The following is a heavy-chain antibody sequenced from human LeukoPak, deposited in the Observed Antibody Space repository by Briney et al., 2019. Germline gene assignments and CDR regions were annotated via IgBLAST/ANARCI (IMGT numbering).Heavy chain of an antibody. D-gene: IGHD1-26*01. CDR1: GGSISSRGFF. CDR3: ARLGSYHDF. Sequence: SETLPLTCTVSGGSISSRGFFWGWIRQPPGKGPEWIGSVYYDGVTYYNRSFQSRVTMSLDKSTNRFSLRLSSVTAADTAVYYCARLGSYHDFWGQGALVTVSS. V-gene: IGHV4-39*01. J-gene: IGHJ4*02. CDR2: VYYDGVT.